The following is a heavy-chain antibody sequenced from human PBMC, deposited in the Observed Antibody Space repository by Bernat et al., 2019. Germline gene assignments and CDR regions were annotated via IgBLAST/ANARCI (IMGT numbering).Heavy chain of an antibody. CDR3: ARHVVRRYDILTGYYGPPSYGMDV. CDR1: GGSISSSSYY. D-gene: IGHD3-9*01. V-gene: IGHV4-39*01. Sequence: QLQLQESGPGLVKPSETLSLTCTVSGGSISSSSYYWGWIRQPPGKGLEWIGSIYYSGSTYYNPSLKSRVTISVDTSKNQFSLKLSSVTAAETAVYYCARHVVRRYDILTGYYGPPSYGMDVWGQGTTVTVSS. CDR2: IYYSGST. J-gene: IGHJ6*02.